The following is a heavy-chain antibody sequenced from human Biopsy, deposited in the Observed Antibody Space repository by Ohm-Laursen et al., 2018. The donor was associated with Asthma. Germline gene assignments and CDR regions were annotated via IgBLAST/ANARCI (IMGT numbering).Heavy chain of an antibody. V-gene: IGHV3-30*03. D-gene: IGHD4-23*01. CDR3: ARAYGGNFFSGAFDI. J-gene: IGHJ3*02. Sequence: SLRLSCTASGFMFRSFGMHWVRQAPGKGLEWVAVISYDGNHKFYEDSVKGRFTISRDNSKNTLSLQMNSLRAEDTAVYYCARAYGGNFFSGAFDIWGQGTMVTVSS. CDR1: GFMFRSFG. CDR2: ISYDGNHK.